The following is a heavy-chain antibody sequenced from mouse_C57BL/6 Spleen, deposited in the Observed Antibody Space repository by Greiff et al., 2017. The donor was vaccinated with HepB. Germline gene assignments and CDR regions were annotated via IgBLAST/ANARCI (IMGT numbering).Heavy chain of an antibody. J-gene: IGHJ3*01. CDR3: ARGEDYYGSSSFAY. Sequence: QVQLKQPGAELVRPGSSVKLSCKASGYTFTSYWMHWVKQRPIQGLEWIGNIDPSDSETHYNQKFKDKATLTVDKSSSTAYMQLSSLTSEDSAVYYCARGEDYYGSSSFAYWGQGTLVTVSA. D-gene: IGHD1-1*01. V-gene: IGHV1-52*01. CDR1: GYTFTSYW. CDR2: IDPSDSET.